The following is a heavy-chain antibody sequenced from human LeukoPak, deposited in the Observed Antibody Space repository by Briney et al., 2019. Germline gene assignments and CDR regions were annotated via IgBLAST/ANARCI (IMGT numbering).Heavy chain of an antibody. V-gene: IGHV3-23*01. CDR2: IFGSASKI. CDR1: GFTFATYS. J-gene: IGHJ3*01. D-gene: IGHD6-19*01. CDR3: VKDRVPDSGWSFDV. Sequence: GGSLRLSCTTSGFTFATYSMSWVRQAPGQGLEWVASIFGSASKIYHADSVKGRFTVSRDNSKNTLYMQMNGLRVEDTALYYCVKDRVPDSGWSFDVWGRGTMVTVSA.